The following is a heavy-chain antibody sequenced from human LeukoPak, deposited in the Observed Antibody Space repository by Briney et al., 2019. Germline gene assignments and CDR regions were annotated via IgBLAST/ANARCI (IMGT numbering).Heavy chain of an antibody. CDR3: ARHRSSSRGGSGFSQGQFDY. J-gene: IGHJ4*02. Sequence: SETLSLTCTVSGGSISSSGYYWGWIRQPPGKGLEWIGRIYYSGNTYYNPSLKSRLTISVDTSKDLFSLKLSSVTAADTALYYCARHRSSSRGGSGFSQGQFDYWGQGTLVTVSS. V-gene: IGHV4-39*01. D-gene: IGHD3-22*01. CDR1: GGSISSSGYY. CDR2: IYYSGNT.